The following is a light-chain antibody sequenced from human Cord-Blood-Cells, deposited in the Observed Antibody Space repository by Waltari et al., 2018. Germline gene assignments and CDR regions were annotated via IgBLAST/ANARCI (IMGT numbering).Light chain of an antibody. CDR1: RSDVGGYKY. J-gene: IGLJ2*01. CDR2: DLT. CDR3: CSYGDSYTVV. V-gene: IGLV2-11*01. Sequence: QSALTQPRSVSGSPGQSVTISCPGTRSDVGGYKYVSWDQQHPGKAPTHMIYDLTKRPAGVLDRYSASMAGTTASLTISGVQAEDAADDYGCSYGDSYTVVFGGGTKLTGL.